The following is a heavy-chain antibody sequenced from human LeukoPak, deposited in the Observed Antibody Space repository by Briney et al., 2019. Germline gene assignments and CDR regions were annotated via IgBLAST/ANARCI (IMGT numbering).Heavy chain of an antibody. CDR1: GGSISSSSHY. J-gene: IGHJ4*02. Sequence: SETLSLTCTVSGGSISSSSHYWGWIRQPPGKGLEWIGSLHYSGSTYYNPSLKIRVTISVDTSKNQFSLKLSSVTAADTAVYYCARTYCSSSSCLQYYFDYWGQGTLVTVSS. V-gene: IGHV4-39*01. CDR3: ARTYCSSSSCLQYYFDY. D-gene: IGHD2-2*01. CDR2: LHYSGST.